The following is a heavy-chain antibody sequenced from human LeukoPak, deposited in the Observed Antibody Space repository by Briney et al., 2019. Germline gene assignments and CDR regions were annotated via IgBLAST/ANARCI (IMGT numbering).Heavy chain of an antibody. J-gene: IGHJ4*02. Sequence: GGSLRLSCAASGFTFSGHWMSWVRQAPGKGLEWVAKIKQDGSEKYYVDSVKGRFTISRDNATNSLYLQMNSLRPEDTAVYYCAKAPAAARPYYFDYWVQGTLVTVSS. CDR3: AKAPAAARPYYFDY. V-gene: IGHV3-7*01. CDR2: IKQDGSEK. D-gene: IGHD6-6*01. CDR1: GFTFSGHW.